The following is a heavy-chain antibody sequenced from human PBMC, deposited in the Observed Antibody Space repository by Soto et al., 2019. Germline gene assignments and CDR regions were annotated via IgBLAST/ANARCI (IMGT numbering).Heavy chain of an antibody. J-gene: IGHJ6*02. V-gene: IGHV4-39*01. CDR2: IYYSGST. D-gene: IGHD3-9*01. CDR1: GGSISSSSYY. Sequence: SETLSLTCTVSGGSISSSSYYWGWIRQPPGKGLEWIGSIYYSGSTYYNPSLKSRVTISVDTSKNQFSLKLSSVTAADTAVYYCARQGLGRYFDWLKNYYGMDVWGQGTTVTVSS. CDR3: ARQGLGRYFDWLKNYYGMDV.